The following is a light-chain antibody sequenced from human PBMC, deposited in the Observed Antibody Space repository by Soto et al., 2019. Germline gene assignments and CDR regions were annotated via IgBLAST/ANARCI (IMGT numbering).Light chain of an antibody. V-gene: IGKV3-20*01. CDR1: QSVRYNY. CDR3: QQYYTYWHM. J-gene: IGKJ1*01. CDR2: GAS. Sequence: EIVLTQSPGTLSLSPGEGATLCCRASQSVRYNYLAWYQQKPGQAPRLLIYGASSRATGIPDRFSGSGSGTDFTLTISRLEPEDFATYYCQQYYTYWHMFGQGTKVDIK.